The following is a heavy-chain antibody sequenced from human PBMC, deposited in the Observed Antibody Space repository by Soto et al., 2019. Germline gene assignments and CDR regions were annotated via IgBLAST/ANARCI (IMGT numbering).Heavy chain of an antibody. CDR2: IYPGDSDT. Sequence: GESLKSSCKGSGYSFTSYWIGWVRQMPGKGLEWMGIIYPGDSDTRYSPSFQGQVTISADKSISTAYLQWSSLKASDTAMYYCARRLGYCSSTSCYVGAFDIWGQGTMVTVSS. CDR3: ARRLGYCSSTSCYVGAFDI. CDR1: GYSFTSYW. V-gene: IGHV5-51*01. J-gene: IGHJ3*02. D-gene: IGHD2-2*03.